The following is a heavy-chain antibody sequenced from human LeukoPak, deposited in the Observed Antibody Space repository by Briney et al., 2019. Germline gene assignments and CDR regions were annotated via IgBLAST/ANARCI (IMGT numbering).Heavy chain of an antibody. J-gene: IGHJ2*01. Sequence: SETLSLTCTVSGGSISSYYWSWIRQPPGKGLEWIGYIYYSGGTNYNPSLKSRVTISVDTSKNQFSLKLSSVTAADTAVYYCARSYDFWSGPSKWYFDLWGRGTLVTVSS. V-gene: IGHV4-59*08. CDR3: ARSYDFWSGPSKWYFDL. CDR2: IYYSGGT. D-gene: IGHD3-3*01. CDR1: GGSISSYY.